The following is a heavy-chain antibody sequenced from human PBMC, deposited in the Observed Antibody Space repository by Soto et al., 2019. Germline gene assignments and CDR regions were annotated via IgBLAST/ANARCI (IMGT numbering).Heavy chain of an antibody. V-gene: IGHV1-2*02. Sequence: ASVKVSCKASGYTFTGYYMHWVRQAPGQGLEWMGWINPNSGGTNYAQKFQGRVTMTRDTSISTAYMELSRLRSDDTAVYYCAGDTILTGYYYYYGMDVWGQGTTVTVSS. CDR2: INPNSGGT. J-gene: IGHJ6*02. D-gene: IGHD3-9*01. CDR1: GYTFTGYY. CDR3: AGDTILTGYYYYYGMDV.